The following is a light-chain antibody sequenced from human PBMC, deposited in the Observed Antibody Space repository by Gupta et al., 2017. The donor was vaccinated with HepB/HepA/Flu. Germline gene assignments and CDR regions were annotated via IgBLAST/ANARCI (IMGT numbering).Light chain of an antibody. CDR2: AAS. Sequence: DIQMTQSPSSLSASEGDRVTITCRASRSISNYLNWYQQKPGKAPKLLIYAASSLQSGVPSRFSGSGSGTDFTLTISSLQPEDFATYYCQQSYSTPPYTFGQGTKLEIK. CDR1: RSISNY. CDR3: QQSYSTPPYT. J-gene: IGKJ2*01. V-gene: IGKV1-39*01.